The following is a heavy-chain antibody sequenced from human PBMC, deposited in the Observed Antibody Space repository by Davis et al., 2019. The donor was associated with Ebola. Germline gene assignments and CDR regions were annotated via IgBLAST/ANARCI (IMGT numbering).Heavy chain of an antibody. CDR3: AKDQATAGGY. CDR2: ISYDGSNK. CDR1: GFTFSSYA. Sequence: GESLKISCAASGFTFSSYAMHWVRQAPGKGLEWVAVISYDGSNKYYADSVKGRFTISRDNSKNTLYLQMNSLRAEDTAVYYCAKDQATAGGYWGQGTLVTVSS. J-gene: IGHJ4*02. V-gene: IGHV3-30*04. D-gene: IGHD5-12*01.